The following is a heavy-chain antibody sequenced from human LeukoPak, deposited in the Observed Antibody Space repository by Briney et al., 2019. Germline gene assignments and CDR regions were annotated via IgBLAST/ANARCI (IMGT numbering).Heavy chain of an antibody. Sequence: PSETLSLTCTVSGGSISSSSYYWGWIRQPPGKGLEWIGSIYYSGSTYYNPSLKSRVTISVDTSKNQFTLKLSSVTAADTAVYYCARDSRTDNWNYGRSNWFDPWGQGTLVTVSS. CDR2: IYYSGST. J-gene: IGHJ5*02. CDR3: ARDSRTDNWNYGRSNWFDP. D-gene: IGHD1-7*01. CDR1: GGSISSSSYY. V-gene: IGHV4-39*06.